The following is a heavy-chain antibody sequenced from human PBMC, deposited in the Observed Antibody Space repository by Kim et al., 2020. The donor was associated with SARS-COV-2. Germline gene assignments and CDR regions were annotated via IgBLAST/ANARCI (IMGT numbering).Heavy chain of an antibody. Sequence: SETLSLTCTVSGGSISSYYWSWIRQPPGKGLEWIGYIYYSGSTNYHPSLKSRVTISVDTSNNQFSLKLSSVTAADAALYYCARHRMGVWSYFDYWGQGTL. J-gene: IGHJ4*02. V-gene: IGHV4-59*08. D-gene: IGHD1-26*01. CDR3: ARHRMGVWSYFDY. CDR1: GGSISSYY. CDR2: IYYSGST.